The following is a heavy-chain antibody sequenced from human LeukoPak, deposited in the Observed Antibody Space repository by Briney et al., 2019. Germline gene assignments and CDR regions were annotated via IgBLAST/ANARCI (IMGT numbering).Heavy chain of an antibody. CDR2: ISSSSSYI. D-gene: IGHD6-19*01. CDR1: GFTFSSYS. J-gene: IGHJ4*02. CDR3: TRDQGYSSGWYCFDY. Sequence: GGSLRLSCAASGFTFSSYSMNWVRQAPGKGLEWVSCISSSSSYIYNADSVKGRFTISRDNAKNSLYLQMNSLRVEDTAVYYCTRDQGYSSGWYCFDYWGQGTLVTVSS. V-gene: IGHV3-21*01.